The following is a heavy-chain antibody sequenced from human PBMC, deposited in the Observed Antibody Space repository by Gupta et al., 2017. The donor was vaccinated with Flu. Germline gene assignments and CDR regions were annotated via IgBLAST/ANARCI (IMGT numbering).Heavy chain of an antibody. Sequence: EVQLVDSGGGLVQPGRSLRVSCRGSGFPFGAYAMSWFRQAPGRRLEWLGFIRSKAYRGTTEYAPSVRDRFTISRNDSDSIAFLEMDSLKSEDTAVYFCARDSRGFIVGEFDTWGPGTLVTVSS. D-gene: IGHD1-26*01. CDR2: IRSKAYRGTT. CDR3: ARDSRGFIVGEFDT. J-gene: IGHJ5*02. CDR1: GFPFGAYA. V-gene: IGHV3-49*03.